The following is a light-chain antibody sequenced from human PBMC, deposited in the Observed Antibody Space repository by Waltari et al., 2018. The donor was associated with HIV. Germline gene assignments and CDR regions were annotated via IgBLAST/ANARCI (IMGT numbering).Light chain of an antibody. V-gene: IGKV3-15*01. J-gene: IGKJ2*01. CDR2: GAS. CDR1: QSVVSN. Sequence: EIVLTQSPATLFVSPGERATLLCRASQSVVSNLAWYQQKRGQAPRLRIYGASTRATGIPAGFSGSGSGTEFTLTISSLQSEDFEVYYCQQYNKLPPGYTFGQGTKLEIK. CDR3: QQYNKLPPGYT.